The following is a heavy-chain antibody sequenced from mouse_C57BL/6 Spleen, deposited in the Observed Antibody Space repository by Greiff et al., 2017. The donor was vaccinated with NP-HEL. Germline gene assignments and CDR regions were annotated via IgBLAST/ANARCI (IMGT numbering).Heavy chain of an antibody. V-gene: IGHV1-69*01. CDR3: ARFPFYYDDEGDYYAMDY. J-gene: IGHJ4*01. CDR2: IDPSDSYT. Sequence: QVQLQQPGAELVMPGASVKLSCKASGYTFTSYWMHWVKQRPGQGLEWIGEIDPSDSYTNYNQKFKGKSTLTVDKSSSTAYMQLSSLTSEDSAVYYCARFPFYYDDEGDYYAMDYWGQGTSGTVSS. CDR1: GYTFTSYW. D-gene: IGHD2-4*01.